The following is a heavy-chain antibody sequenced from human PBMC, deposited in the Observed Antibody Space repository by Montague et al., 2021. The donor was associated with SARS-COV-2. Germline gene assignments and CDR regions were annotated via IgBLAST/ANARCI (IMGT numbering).Heavy chain of an antibody. CDR1: GGSFSDYH. V-gene: IGHV4-34*01. Sequence: SETLSLTCAVYGGSFSDYHWTWIRQSPGGGLEWIGQINYGGSTKYNPSLGSRVTISIDTSKNQFSLKLTSVTAADTAVYYCARGAPVYWGQGTLVAVSS. J-gene: IGHJ4*02. CDR2: INYGGST. CDR3: ARGAPVY.